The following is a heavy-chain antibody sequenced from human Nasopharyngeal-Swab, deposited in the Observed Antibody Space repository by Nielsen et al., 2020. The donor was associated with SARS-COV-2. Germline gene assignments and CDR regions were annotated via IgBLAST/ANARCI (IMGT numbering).Heavy chain of an antibody. D-gene: IGHD3-10*01. V-gene: IGHV3-23*01. CDR3: AKDREATYYYGSGSFDY. CDR1: GFTFSSYA. J-gene: IGHJ4*02. CDR2: ISGSGGST. Sequence: GGSLRLSCAASGFTFSSYAMSWVRQAPGKVLEWVSAISGSGGSTYYADSVKGRFTISRDNSKNTLYLQMNSLRAEDTAVYYCAKDREATYYYGSGSFDYWGQGTLVTVSS.